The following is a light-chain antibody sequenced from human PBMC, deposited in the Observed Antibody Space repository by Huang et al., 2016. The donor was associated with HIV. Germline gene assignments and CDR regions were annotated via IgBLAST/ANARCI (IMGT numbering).Light chain of an antibody. J-gene: IGKJ2*01. V-gene: IGKV3D-20*01. CDR3: QQYGSSSYT. Sequence: EIVLTQSPASLSLSPGERAMLSCGASQSVSSSYLAWVQQKPGLPPRLLIYADAVRAPGIPDRLSGGGAGTDFTLTISRLEPEDFAVYYCQQYGSSSYTFGQGTKLEIK. CDR2: ADA. CDR1: QSVSSSY.